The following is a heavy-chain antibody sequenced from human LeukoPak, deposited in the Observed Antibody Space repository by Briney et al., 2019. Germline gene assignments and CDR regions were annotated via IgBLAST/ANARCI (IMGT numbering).Heavy chain of an antibody. CDR2: INSDGSDT. J-gene: IGHJ4*02. CDR3: TRGDFYVGAQDY. V-gene: IGHV3-74*01. CDR1: GFTFSSYW. Sequence: PGGSLRLSFAVSGFTFSSYWMHWVRQVPGKGLVWVSRINSDGSDTSYADSVKGRFTISRDNAKNTLYLQMNSLGAGDTAVYYCTRGDFYVGAQDYWGQGTLVAVSS. D-gene: IGHD1-26*01.